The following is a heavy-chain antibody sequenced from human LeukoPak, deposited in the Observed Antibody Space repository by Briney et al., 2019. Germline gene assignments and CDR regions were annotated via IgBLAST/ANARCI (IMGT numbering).Heavy chain of an antibody. CDR2: IYYSGST. Sequence: SETLSLTCTVSSGSISTFYWGWIRQPPGKGLEWIGSIYYSGSTNYKPSLKSRVAISVDTSKNQFSLKLSSVTAADTAVYYCARHMVRGVISNFDYWAREDWSPSPQ. V-gene: IGHV4-59*08. CDR3: ARHMVRGVISNFDY. J-gene: IGHJ4*02. D-gene: IGHD3-10*01. CDR1: SGSISTFY.